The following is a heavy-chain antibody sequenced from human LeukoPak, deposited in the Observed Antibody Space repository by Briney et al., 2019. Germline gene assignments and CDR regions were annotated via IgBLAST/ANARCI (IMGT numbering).Heavy chain of an antibody. CDR3: ARVGMGQQLVLWPSLGAFDI. Sequence: PGGSLRLSCAASGFTFSSYAMSWVRQAPGKGLEWVSAISGSGGSTYYADSVKGRFTISRDNAKDSLYLQMNSLRAEDTAVYYCARVGMGQQLVLWPSLGAFDIWGQGTMVTVSS. V-gene: IGHV3-23*01. CDR1: GFTFSSYA. J-gene: IGHJ3*02. D-gene: IGHD6-13*01. CDR2: ISGSGGST.